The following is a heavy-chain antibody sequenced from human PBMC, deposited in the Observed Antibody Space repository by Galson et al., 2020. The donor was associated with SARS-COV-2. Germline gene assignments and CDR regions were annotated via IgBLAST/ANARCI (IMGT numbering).Heavy chain of an antibody. J-gene: IGHJ4*02. Sequence: SLKISCAASGFTFDDYAMHWVRQAPGKGLEWVSGITWNSDNIGYANSVKGRFTISRDNAKNSLYLQMNSLRAEDTALYYCALGDFDYWGQGTLVTVSS. CDR1: GFTFDDYA. CDR2: ITWNSDNI. V-gene: IGHV3-9*01. D-gene: IGHD7-27*01. CDR3: ALGDFDY.